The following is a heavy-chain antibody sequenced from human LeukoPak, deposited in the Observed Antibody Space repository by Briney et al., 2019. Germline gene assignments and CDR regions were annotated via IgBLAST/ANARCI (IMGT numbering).Heavy chain of an antibody. CDR3: ARDQGIGAHIDC. J-gene: IGHJ4*02. Sequence: ASVKVSCKASGYTFTSYDISWVRQAPGQGLAWMGWISGYNGITNYAQKLQGRVTMTTDTSTSTAYMELRSLISDDTAVYYCARDQGIGAHIDCWGQGTLVTVSS. CDR2: ISGYNGIT. CDR1: GYTFTSYD. D-gene: IGHD6-13*01. V-gene: IGHV1-18*01.